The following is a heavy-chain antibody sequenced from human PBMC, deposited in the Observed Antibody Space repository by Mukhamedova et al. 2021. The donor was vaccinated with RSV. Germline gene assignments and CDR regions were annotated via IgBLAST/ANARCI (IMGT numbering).Heavy chain of an antibody. D-gene: IGHD3-10*01. CDR3: AKDRDGGAYYFDY. CDR2: IRFDGSNK. J-gene: IGHJ4*02. V-gene: IGHV3-30*02. Sequence: GLEWMAFIRFDGSNKDYADSVKGRFTISRDNSKNTLYLQMDSLRPEDTAVYYCAKDRDGGAYYFDYWGQGTLVTVSS.